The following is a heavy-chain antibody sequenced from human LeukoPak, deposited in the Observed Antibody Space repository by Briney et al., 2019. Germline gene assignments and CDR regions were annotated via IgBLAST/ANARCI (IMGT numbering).Heavy chain of an antibody. Sequence: PGGSLRLSCAASGFTFSSYSMNWVRQAPGKGLEWVSYISSSSSTIYYADSVKGRFTISRDNAKNSLYLQMNSLRAEDTAVYYCARDLPHHFPYGSGSAYWGQGTLVTVSS. CDR3: ARDLPHHFPYGSGSAY. CDR1: GFTFSSYS. J-gene: IGHJ4*02. CDR2: ISSSSSTI. D-gene: IGHD3-10*01. V-gene: IGHV3-48*04.